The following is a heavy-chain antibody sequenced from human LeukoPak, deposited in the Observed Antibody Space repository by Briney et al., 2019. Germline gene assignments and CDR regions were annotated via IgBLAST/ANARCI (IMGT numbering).Heavy chain of an antibody. J-gene: IGHJ5*02. CDR3: ARGRSSWYLENWFDP. D-gene: IGHD6-13*01. V-gene: IGHV4-34*01. CDR2: INHSGST. CDR1: GGSFSGYY. Sequence: SETLSLTCAVYGGSFSGYYWSWIRQPPGKGLEWIGEINHSGSTNYNPSLKSRDTISVDTSKNQFSLKLSSVTAADTAVYYCARGRSSWYLENWFDPWGQGTLVTVSS.